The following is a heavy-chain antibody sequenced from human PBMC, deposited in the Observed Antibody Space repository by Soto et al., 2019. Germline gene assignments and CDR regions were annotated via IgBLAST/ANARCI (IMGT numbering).Heavy chain of an antibody. D-gene: IGHD6-13*01. V-gene: IGHV5-51*01. Sequence: GESLKIYCKGSGYSFTSYWIGWVRQMPGKGLEWMGIIYPGDSDTRYSPSFQGQVTISADKSISTAYLQWSSLKASDTAMYYCARRRRYGMTRDAFDIWGQGTMVTVSS. CDR1: GYSFTSYW. J-gene: IGHJ3*02. CDR3: ARRRRYGMTRDAFDI. CDR2: IYPGDSDT.